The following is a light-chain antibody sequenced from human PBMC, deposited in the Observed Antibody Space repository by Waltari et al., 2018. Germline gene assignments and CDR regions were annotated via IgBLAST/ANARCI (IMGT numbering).Light chain of an antibody. CDR2: DVS. CDR1: SRDAGGYNY. Sequence: QSALTQPRSVSGSPGQSVTISCTGTSRDAGGYNYVYWYQQHPGKVPKLMIYDVSKRPSGVPDRFSGSKSGNTASLTISGLQAEDEADYYCCSYAGSYSFVFGTGTKVTVL. J-gene: IGLJ1*01. V-gene: IGLV2-11*01. CDR3: CSYAGSYSFV.